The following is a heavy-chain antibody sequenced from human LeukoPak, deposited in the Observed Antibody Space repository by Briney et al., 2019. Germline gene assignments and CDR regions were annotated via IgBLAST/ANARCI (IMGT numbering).Heavy chain of an antibody. CDR3: ARRRISIHSSGPPDDAFDT. CDR2: IYYSGST. J-gene: IGHJ3*02. D-gene: IGHD3-22*01. Sequence: SETLSLTCTVSGGSISSYYWSWIRQPPGKGLEWIGYIYYSGSTNYNPSLKSRVTISVDTSKNQFSLKLSSVTAADTAVYYCARRRISIHSSGPPDDAFDTWGQGTMVTVSS. CDR1: GGSISSYY. V-gene: IGHV4-59*01.